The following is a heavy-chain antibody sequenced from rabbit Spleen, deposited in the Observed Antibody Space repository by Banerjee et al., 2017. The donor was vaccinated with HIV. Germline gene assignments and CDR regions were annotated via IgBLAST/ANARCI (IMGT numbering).Heavy chain of an antibody. CDR3: ARDTSSSFSSFGMDL. J-gene: IGHJ3*01. CDR1: GVSFGSSSY. Sequence: QSLEESGGDLVKPGASLTLTCTASGVSFGSSSYMCWVRQAPGKGLEWIACIDPGSSGFTYFATWAKGRFTCSKTSSTTVTLQMTRLTAADTATYFCARDTSSSFSSFGMDLWGQGTLVTVS. V-gene: IGHV1S40*01. D-gene: IGHD1-1*01. CDR2: IDPGSSGFT.